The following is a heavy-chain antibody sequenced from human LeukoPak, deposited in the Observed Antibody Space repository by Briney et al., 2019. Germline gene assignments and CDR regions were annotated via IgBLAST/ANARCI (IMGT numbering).Heavy chain of an antibody. D-gene: IGHD5-18*01. CDR3: ARGQGSVDTAMAAVRFDY. V-gene: IGHV4-31*03. CDR2: IYYSGST. Sequence: SQTLSLTCTVSGGSISSGGYYWSWIRQHPGKGLEWIGYIYYSGSTYYNPSLKSRVTISVDTSKNQFSPKLSSVTAADTAVYYCARGQGSVDTAMAAVRFDYWGQGTLVTVSS. CDR1: GGSISSGGYY. J-gene: IGHJ4*02.